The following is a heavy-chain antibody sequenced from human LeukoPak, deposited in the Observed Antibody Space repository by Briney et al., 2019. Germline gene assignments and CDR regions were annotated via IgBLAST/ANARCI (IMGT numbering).Heavy chain of an antibody. CDR3: ARHNEAGYLEWLLYPNWFDP. V-gene: IGHV1-8*01. Sequence: GASVKVSCKASGYTFTSYDINWVRQATGQGLEWMGWINLNSGHTGFAQKFQGRVTLTWDTSISTAYMELSSLTSEDTAVYYFARHNEAGYLEWLLYPNWFDPWGQGTLVTVSS. CDR2: INLNSGHT. J-gene: IGHJ5*02. D-gene: IGHD3-9*01. CDR1: GYTFTSYD.